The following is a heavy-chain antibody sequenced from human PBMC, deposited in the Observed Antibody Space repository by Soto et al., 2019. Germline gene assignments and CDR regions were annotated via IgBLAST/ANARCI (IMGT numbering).Heavy chain of an antibody. D-gene: IGHD6-6*01. CDR2: ISSSSSYI. V-gene: IGHV3-21*01. Sequence: EVQLVESGGGLVKPGGSLRLSCAASGFTFSSYSMNWVRQAPGKGLEWVSSISSSSSYIYYADSVKGRLTISRDNAKNSLYLQMNRLRAEDTAVYYCARDLYSSSARYFDYWGQGTRVTVSS. J-gene: IGHJ4*02. CDR1: GFTFSSYS. CDR3: ARDLYSSSARYFDY.